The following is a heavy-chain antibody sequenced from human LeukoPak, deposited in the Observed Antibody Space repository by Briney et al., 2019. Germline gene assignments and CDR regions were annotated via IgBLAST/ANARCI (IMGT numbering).Heavy chain of an antibody. D-gene: IGHD1-20*01. CDR1: GFTFRNAW. V-gene: IGHV3-15*01. J-gene: IGHJ4*02. CDR2: IKSQTDGGTT. Sequence: TGGSLRLSCAASGFTFRNAWMSWVRQAPGKGLEWVGRIKSQTDGGTTDYAAPVKGRFTISRDDSKNTLHLQMNSLKTEDTAVYYRTTDPYITGTTYWGQGTLVTVSS. CDR3: TTDPYITGTTY.